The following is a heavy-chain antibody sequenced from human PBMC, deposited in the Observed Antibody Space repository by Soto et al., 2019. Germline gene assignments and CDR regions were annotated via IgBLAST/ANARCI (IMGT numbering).Heavy chain of an antibody. CDR1: GLTFSSYG. CDR3: AKDGRRIAADGTGRFDY. J-gene: IGHJ4*02. CDR2: ISYDGSNK. D-gene: IGHD6-13*01. Sequence: PGGSLRLSCAASGLTFSSYGMHWVRQAPGKGLEWVAVISYDGSNKYYADSVKGRFTISRDNSKNTLYLQMNSLRAEDTAVYYCAKDGRRIAADGTGRFDYWGQGTLVTVSS. V-gene: IGHV3-30*18.